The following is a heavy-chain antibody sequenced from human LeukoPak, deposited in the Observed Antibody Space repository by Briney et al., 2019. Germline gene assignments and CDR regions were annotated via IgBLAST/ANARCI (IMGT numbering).Heavy chain of an antibody. CDR3: ARRETTVVTPNKNWFDP. J-gene: IGHJ5*02. Sequence: SETLSLTCAVYGGSFSGYYWSWIRQPPGKGLEWIGEINHSGSTNYSPSLKSRVTISVDTSKNQSSLKLSSVTAADTAVYYCARRETTVVTPNKNWFDPWGQGTLVTVSS. CDR2: INHSGST. V-gene: IGHV4-34*01. CDR1: GGSFSGYY. D-gene: IGHD4-23*01.